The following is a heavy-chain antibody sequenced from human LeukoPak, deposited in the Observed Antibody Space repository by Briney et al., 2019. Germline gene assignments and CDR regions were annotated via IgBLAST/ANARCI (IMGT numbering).Heavy chain of an antibody. CDR1: GFTFSSYA. D-gene: IGHD6-13*01. Sequence: PGGSLRLSCAASGFTFSSYAMHWVRQAPGKGLEWVAVISYDGSNKYYADSVKGRFTISRDNSKNTLYLQMNSLRAEDTAVYYCAREGIAAAGTQQWDLTSTYNWFDPWGQGTLVTVSS. J-gene: IGHJ5*02. CDR3: AREGIAAAGTQQWDLTSTYNWFDP. CDR2: ISYDGSNK. V-gene: IGHV3-30-3*01.